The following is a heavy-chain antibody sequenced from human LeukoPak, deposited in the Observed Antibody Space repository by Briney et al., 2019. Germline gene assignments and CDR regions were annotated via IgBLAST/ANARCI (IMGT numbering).Heavy chain of an antibody. D-gene: IGHD3-3*01. CDR3: ARYYDFWSGSNSLNMDV. V-gene: IGHV1-18*01. Sequence: ASVKVSCKASGYTFTSYGISWVRQAPGQGLEWMGWISAYNGNTNYAQKLQGRVTMTTDTSTSTAYMELRSLRSDDTAVYYCARYYDFWSGSNSLNMDVWGKGTTVTVSS. J-gene: IGHJ6*03. CDR2: ISAYNGNT. CDR1: GYTFTSYG.